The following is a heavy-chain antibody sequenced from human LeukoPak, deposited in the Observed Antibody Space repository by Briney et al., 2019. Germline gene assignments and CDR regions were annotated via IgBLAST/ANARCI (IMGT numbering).Heavy chain of an antibody. CDR3: ARDQDGFFDY. D-gene: IGHD3-10*01. CDR1: GGSISSGGYP. V-gene: IGHV4-30-2*01. CDR2: IYHSGST. Sequence: SQTLSLTCAVSGGSISSGGYPWSWIRQPPGKGLEWIGYIYHSGSTYYNPSLKSRVTISVDRSKNQFSLKLSSVTAADTAVYYCARDQDGFFDYWGQGTLVTVSS. J-gene: IGHJ4*02.